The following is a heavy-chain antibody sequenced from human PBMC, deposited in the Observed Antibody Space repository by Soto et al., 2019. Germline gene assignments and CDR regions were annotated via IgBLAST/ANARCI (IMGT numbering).Heavy chain of an antibody. J-gene: IGHJ6*02. CDR3: ARDRITIFGVVRGSYGMDV. V-gene: IGHV1-69*01. Sequence: QVQLVQSGAEVKKPGSSVKVSCKASGGTFSSYAISWVRQAPGQGLEWMGGIIPIFGTANYAQKFQGRVTITADEATSTAYMELSSLRAEDTAVYYCARDRITIFGVVRGSYGMDVWGQGTTVTVSS. CDR1: GGTFSSYA. CDR2: IIPIFGTA. D-gene: IGHD3-3*01.